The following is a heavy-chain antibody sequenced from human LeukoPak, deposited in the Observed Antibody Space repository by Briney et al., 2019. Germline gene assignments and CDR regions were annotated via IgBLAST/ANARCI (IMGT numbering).Heavy chain of an antibody. CDR1: GGSITGYY. V-gene: IGHV4-59*08. CDR2: IYYTGNT. Sequence: SETLSLTCTVSGGSITGYYWSWIRQAPGKGLEWIAYIYYTGNTNYNPSLKSRLTISVDTSKNQFSLKVRSLTAADTAVYYCARHLDYGDYPLGYWGQGTLVTVSS. D-gene: IGHD4-17*01. CDR3: ARHLDYGDYPLGY. J-gene: IGHJ4*02.